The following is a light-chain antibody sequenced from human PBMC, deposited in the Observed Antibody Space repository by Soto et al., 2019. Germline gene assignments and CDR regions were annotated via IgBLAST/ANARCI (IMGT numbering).Light chain of an antibody. CDR1: SGSVSTSYY. J-gene: IGLJ7*01. Sequence: QTVVTQEPSFSVSPGRTVTLTCGLSSGSVSTSYYPSWYQQTPGQAPRTLIYSTNTRSSGVPDRFSGSILGNKAALTITGAQADDESDYYCVLYMGSGLAVFGGGTQLNVL. CDR2: STN. V-gene: IGLV8-61*01. CDR3: VLYMGSGLAV.